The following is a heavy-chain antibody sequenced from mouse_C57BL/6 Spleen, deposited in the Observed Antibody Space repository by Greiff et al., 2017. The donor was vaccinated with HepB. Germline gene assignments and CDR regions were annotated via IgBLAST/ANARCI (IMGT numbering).Heavy chain of an antibody. Sequence: EVQRVESGPGLVKPSQSLSLTCSVTGYSITSGYYWNWIRQFPGNKLEWMGYISYDGSNNYNPSLKNRISITRDTSKNQFFLKLNSVTTEDTATYYCARRKVYDYDGYYYAMDYWGQGTSVTVSS. D-gene: IGHD2-4*01. J-gene: IGHJ4*01. CDR3: ARRKVYDYDGYYYAMDY. V-gene: IGHV3-6*01. CDR2: ISYDGSN. CDR1: GYSITSGYY.